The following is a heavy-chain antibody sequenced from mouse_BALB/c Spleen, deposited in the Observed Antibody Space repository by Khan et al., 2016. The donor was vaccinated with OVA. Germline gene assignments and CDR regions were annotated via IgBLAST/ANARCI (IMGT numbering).Heavy chain of an antibody. CDR2: INPSSGYT. D-gene: IGHD2-14*01. J-gene: IGHJ3*01. CDR3: ARDGAYYRNDGWFAY. Sequence: VQLQQSGAELARPGASVKMSCKASGYTFNSYTIHWIKQRPGQGLEWIGYINPSSGYTNYNQKFKDKATLTADKSSTTAYMQLSSLTSDDSAVYYCARDGAYYRNDGWFAYWGQGTLVTVSA. CDR1: GYTFNSYT. V-gene: IGHV1-4*01.